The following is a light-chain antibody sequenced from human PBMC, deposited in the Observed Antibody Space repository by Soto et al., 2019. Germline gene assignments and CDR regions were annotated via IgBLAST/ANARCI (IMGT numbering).Light chain of an antibody. CDR3: CSFSNNHVV. J-gene: IGLJ2*01. CDR2: EGS. V-gene: IGLV2-23*01. CDR1: GSYKF. Sequence: QPALTQPASVSGSPGQSITITCTGTGSYKFVSWYQQHPGKAPRLMIYEGSERPSGVSRRFSGSGSGNTASLTISELQAGDEAGYFCCSFSNNHVVFGGGTKLTVL.